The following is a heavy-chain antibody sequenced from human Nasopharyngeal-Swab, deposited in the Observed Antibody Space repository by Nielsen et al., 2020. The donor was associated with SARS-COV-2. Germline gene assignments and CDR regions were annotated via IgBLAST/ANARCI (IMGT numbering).Heavy chain of an antibody. V-gene: IGHV4-34*01. CDR2: INHSGST. J-gene: IGHJ4*02. Sequence: WIRQPPGKGLEWIGEINHSGSTNYNPSLKSRVTISVDTSKNQVSLKLSSVTAADTAVYYCATSIAARPGSDFDYWGQGTLVTVSS. D-gene: IGHD6-6*01. CDR3: ATSIAARPGSDFDY.